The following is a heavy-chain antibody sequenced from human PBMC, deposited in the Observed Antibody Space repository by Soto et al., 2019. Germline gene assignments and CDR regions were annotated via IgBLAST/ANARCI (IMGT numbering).Heavy chain of an antibody. Sequence: QVQLVQSGAEVKKPGASVKVSCKASGYTFTSYDINWVRQATGQGLEWMGWMNPNSGNTGYAQKFQGRVTMTRNTSISTAYMELRSLRSEDTAVYYCAREYYDFWSGYPNYYYYYGMDVWGQGTTVTVSS. D-gene: IGHD3-3*01. CDR2: MNPNSGNT. J-gene: IGHJ6*02. CDR1: GYTFTSYD. CDR3: AREYYDFWSGYPNYYYYYGMDV. V-gene: IGHV1-8*01.